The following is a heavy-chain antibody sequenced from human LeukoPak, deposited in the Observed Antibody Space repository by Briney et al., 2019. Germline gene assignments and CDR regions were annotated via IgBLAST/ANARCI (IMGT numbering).Heavy chain of an antibody. D-gene: IGHD2-15*01. J-gene: IGHJ4*02. V-gene: IGHV3-23*01. CDR2: ISGSGGSK. Sequence: PGGSLSLSCAASGFTFSSYAMSWVRQAPGKGLEWVSAISGSGGSKYYADSVKGRFTISRDNSKNTQSLQMNSLRAEDTAVYYCLGYCSGGNWYSGGYWGQGTLVTVSS. CDR1: GFTFSSYA. CDR3: LGYCSGGNWYSGGY.